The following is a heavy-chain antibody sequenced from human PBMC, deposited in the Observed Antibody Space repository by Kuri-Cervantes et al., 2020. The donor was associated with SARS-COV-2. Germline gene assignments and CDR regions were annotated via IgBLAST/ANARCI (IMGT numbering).Heavy chain of an antibody. D-gene: IGHD3-3*01. CDR3: ARRSTSITIFGVVNINPFDY. Sequence: GSLRLSCTVSGDSISSYYWGWIRQPPGKGLEWIGSIYYSGSTYYNPSLKSRVTISVDTSKNQFSLKLSSVTAADTAVYYCARRSTSITIFGVVNINPFDYWGQGTLVTVSS. CDR1: GDSISSYY. CDR2: IYYSGST. V-gene: IGHV4-39*01. J-gene: IGHJ4*02.